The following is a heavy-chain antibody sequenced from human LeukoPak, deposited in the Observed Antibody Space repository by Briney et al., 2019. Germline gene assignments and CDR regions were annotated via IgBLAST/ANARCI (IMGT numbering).Heavy chain of an antibody. CDR2: ISAYNGNT. Sequence: ASVKVSCKASGYTFTSYAMHWVRQAPGQRLEWMGWISAYNGNTNYAQKLQGRVTMTTDTSTSTAYMELRSLRSDDTAVYYCARVRYFYSNWYFDLWGRGTLVTVSS. J-gene: IGHJ2*01. CDR3: ARVRYFYSNWYFDL. V-gene: IGHV1-18*01. CDR1: GYTFTSYA. D-gene: IGHD3-9*01.